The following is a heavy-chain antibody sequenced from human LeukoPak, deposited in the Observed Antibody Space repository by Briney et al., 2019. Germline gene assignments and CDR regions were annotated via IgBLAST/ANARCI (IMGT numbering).Heavy chain of an antibody. Sequence: PGGSLRLSCAASGFSLSTYWVTWVRQAPGKGLEWVSYISGSGATIYYADSVKGRFTISRDNAKNSLYLQMNSLRAEDTAVYYCARDVVGLGYSDYWGQGTLVTVSS. CDR3: ARDVVGLGYSDY. CDR2: ISGSGATI. V-gene: IGHV3-48*04. CDR1: GFSLSTYW. J-gene: IGHJ4*02. D-gene: IGHD2-21*01.